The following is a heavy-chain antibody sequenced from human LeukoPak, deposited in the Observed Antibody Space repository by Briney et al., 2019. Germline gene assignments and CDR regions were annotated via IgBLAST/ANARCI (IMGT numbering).Heavy chain of an antibody. CDR1: GFSFSSYT. Sequence: GGSLRLSCAASGFSFSSYTMNWVRQAPGKGLEWVSSISGSSSYIYYADSVKGRFTISRDNAKNSLSLQMNSLRAEDTAVYYCARDRSAEYYFDYWGQGTLVTVSA. V-gene: IGHV3-21*01. J-gene: IGHJ4*02. D-gene: IGHD3-3*01. CDR2: ISGSSSYI. CDR3: ARDRSAEYYFDY.